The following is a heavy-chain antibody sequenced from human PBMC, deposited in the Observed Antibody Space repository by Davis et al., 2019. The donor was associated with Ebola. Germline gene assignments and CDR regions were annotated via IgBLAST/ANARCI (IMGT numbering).Heavy chain of an antibody. CDR1: GSTFSTYA. J-gene: IGHJ5*02. V-gene: IGHV3-23*01. CDR2: ISVSGSST. CDR3: AKGGGTSSSDFRRT. Sequence: RGSLRPSFPAPGSTFSTYAMSWVRQLPGKGLEWVPAISVSGSSTYYADSVKGRFTISRDNSKSTLYLQMTSLRAEDTAVYYCAKGGGTSSSDFRRTWGQGTLVTVSS. D-gene: IGHD6-6*01.